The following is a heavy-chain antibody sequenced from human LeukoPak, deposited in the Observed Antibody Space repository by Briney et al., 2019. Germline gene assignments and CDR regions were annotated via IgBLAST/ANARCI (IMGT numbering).Heavy chain of an antibody. D-gene: IGHD2-15*01. J-gene: IGHJ4*02. CDR2: IYPGDSDT. CDR1: GYSFTNYW. V-gene: IGHV5-51*01. CDR3: ARHEHEYCSGGSCHLWDY. Sequence: GESLKISCKGSGYSFTNYWITWVRQMPGKGLEWMGIIYPGDSDTRYSPSFQGQVTISADKSISTAYLQWSSLKASDSAMYYCARHEHEYCSGGSCHLWDYWGQGTLVTVSS.